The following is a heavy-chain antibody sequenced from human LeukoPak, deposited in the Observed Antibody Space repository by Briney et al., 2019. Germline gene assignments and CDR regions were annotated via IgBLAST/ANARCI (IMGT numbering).Heavy chain of an antibody. Sequence: GGSLRLSCAASGFTFSSYEMNWVRQAPGKGLEWVSYISSSGSTIYYADSVKGRFTISRDNAKNSLYLQMNSLRAEDTAVYYCAREVSAAEYYYYYYMDVWGKGTTVTVSS. CDR1: GFTFSSYE. CDR3: AREVSAAEYYYYYYMDV. J-gene: IGHJ6*03. D-gene: IGHD6-13*01. CDR2: ISSSGSTI. V-gene: IGHV3-48*03.